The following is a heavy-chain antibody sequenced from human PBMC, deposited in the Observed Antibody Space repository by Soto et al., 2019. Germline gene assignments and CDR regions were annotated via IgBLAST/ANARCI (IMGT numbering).Heavy chain of an antibody. J-gene: IGHJ6*02. D-gene: IGHD3-22*01. CDR2: IIPVFGTP. Sequence: QVQVVQSGAEVKKPGSSVKVSCKASGGSFSNYGISWVRQAPAQGLEWMGGIIPVFGTPHYAQKFQDRVTITADESTSTVYMEVSSLTSEDTAVYYCARGDATKIVVTTYYGLDVWGQGTTVTVSS. CDR3: ARGDATKIVVTTYYGLDV. CDR1: GGSFSNYG. V-gene: IGHV1-69*12.